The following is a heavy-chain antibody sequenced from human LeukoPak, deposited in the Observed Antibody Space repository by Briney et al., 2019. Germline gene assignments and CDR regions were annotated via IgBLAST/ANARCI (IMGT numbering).Heavy chain of an antibody. J-gene: IGHJ3*02. CDR3: ARIMATIPFDI. D-gene: IGHD5-24*01. CDR2: ISSSSSYI. V-gene: IGHV3-21*01. Sequence: GGSLRLSCAASGFTFSSYSMNWVRQAPGKGLEWVSSISSSSSYIYYADSVKGRFTISRDNAKNSLYLQMNSLRAEDTAVYYCARIMATIPFDIWGQGTMVTVSS. CDR1: GFTFSSYS.